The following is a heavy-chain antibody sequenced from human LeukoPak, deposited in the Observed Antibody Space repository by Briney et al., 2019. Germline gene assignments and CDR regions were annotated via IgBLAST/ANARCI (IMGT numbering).Heavy chain of an antibody. V-gene: IGHV5-51*01. Sequence: GESLKISCKGSGYGFTTYWIGGVRQVPGKGLEWRGFIYPADSDTRYRPSFQGQAIISAATSISTAYLQWSRLKGSDTAMYYCARQPPIIRGPISQSFDFWGQGPLVPAS. D-gene: IGHD3-10*01. CDR1: GYGFTTYW. CDR3: ARQPPIIRGPISQSFDF. CDR2: IYPADSDT. J-gene: IGHJ4*02.